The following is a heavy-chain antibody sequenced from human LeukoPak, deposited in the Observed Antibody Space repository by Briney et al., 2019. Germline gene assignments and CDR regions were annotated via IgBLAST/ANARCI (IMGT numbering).Heavy chain of an antibody. CDR1: GGSISSSSYY. J-gene: IGHJ4*02. CDR2: IYYSSST. V-gene: IGHV4-39*01. CDR3: ARRGVPALPGTVDY. Sequence: SETLTLTCTVSGGSISSSSYYWGWIRQPPGMGLEWFGSIYYSSSTYYNPTLKSRVTISVDTSKNQFSLKLSSVTAADTAVYYCARRGVPALPGTVDYWGQGTLVTVSS. D-gene: IGHD1-14*01.